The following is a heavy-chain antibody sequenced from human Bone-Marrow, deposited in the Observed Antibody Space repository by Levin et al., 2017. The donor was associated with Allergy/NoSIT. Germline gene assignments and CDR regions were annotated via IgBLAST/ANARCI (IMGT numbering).Heavy chain of an antibody. V-gene: IGHV5-51*01. CDR1: GYSFSNYW. D-gene: IGHD1-14*01. CDR2: IYPGDSDT. CDR3: AKTGPGSYYMDV. Sequence: NRGESLKISCKGSGYSFSNYWIAWVRQMPGKGLEWMGIIYPGDSDTRYGPSFQGQVTISVDKSISTAYLQWTSLKASDTAMYYCAKTGPGSYYMDVWGKGTTVTVSS. J-gene: IGHJ6*03.